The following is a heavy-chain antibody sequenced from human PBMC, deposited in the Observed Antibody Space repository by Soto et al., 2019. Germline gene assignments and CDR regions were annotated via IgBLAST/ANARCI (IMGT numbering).Heavy chain of an antibody. D-gene: IGHD2-8*01. CDR2: ISAYNGNT. CDR1: GYSFTSYG. V-gene: IGHV1-18*01. CDR3: ARDDRNIVLMGYATPWNYYYGRDV. Sequence: ASVKVSCKASGYSFTSYGISRVRQAPGQGLECMGWISAYNGNTNYAQKLQGRVTMTTDPSKSTDYMELRSLRSDDTAVYYCARDDRNIVLMGYATPWNYYYGRDVWGQGTTVAVSS. J-gene: IGHJ6*02.